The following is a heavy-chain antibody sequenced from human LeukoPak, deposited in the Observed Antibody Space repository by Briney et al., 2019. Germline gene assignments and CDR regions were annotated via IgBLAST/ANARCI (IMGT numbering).Heavy chain of an antibody. D-gene: IGHD3-3*01. CDR1: GFTVSSNY. Sequence: PGGSLRLSRAASGFTVSSNYMSWVRQAPGKGLEWVSVIYSGGSTYYADSVKGGFTISRDNSKNTLYLQMNSLRAEDTAVYYCARGGRILEWLFGPRRQHYFDYWGQGTLVTVSS. CDR2: IYSGGST. CDR3: ARGGRILEWLFGPRRQHYFDY. J-gene: IGHJ4*02. V-gene: IGHV3-66*01.